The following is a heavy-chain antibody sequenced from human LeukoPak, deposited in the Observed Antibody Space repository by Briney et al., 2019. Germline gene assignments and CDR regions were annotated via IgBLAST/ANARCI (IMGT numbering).Heavy chain of an antibody. J-gene: IGHJ3*02. V-gene: IGHV4-30-4*08. CDR2: IYYNGDT. Sequence: PSQTLSLTCIVSGGSIRSGDYYWSWIRQPPGKGLEWIGYIYYNGDTYYNASLKSRVSISVDTSKNQFSLKLSSVTAADTAVYCCARAGVVPAAINRAFDIWGQGSVVTVSS. CDR1: GGSIRSGDYY. CDR3: ARAGVVPAAINRAFDI. D-gene: IGHD2-2*02.